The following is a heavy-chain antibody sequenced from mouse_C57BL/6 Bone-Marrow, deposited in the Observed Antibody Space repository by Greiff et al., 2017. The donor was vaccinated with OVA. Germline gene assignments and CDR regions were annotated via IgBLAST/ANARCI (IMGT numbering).Heavy chain of an antibody. D-gene: IGHD2-2*01. J-gene: IGHJ4*01. CDR2: ISSGGDYT. CDR1: GFTFSSYA. V-gene: IGHV5-9-1*02. Sequence: EVQLQESGEGLVKPGGSLKLSCAASGFTFSSYAMSWVRQTPEQRLEWVAYISSGGDYTYYADTVKGRFTISRDNARNTLYLQMSSLKSEDTAMYYCTSDRWLPPMDYWGQGTSVTVSS. CDR3: TSDRWLPPMDY.